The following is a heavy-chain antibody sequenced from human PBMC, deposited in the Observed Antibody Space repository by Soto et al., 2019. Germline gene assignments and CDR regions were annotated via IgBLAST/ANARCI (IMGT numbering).Heavy chain of an antibody. D-gene: IGHD3-3*01. CDR1: GGSISSGGYY. V-gene: IGHV4-31*03. Sequence: SETLSLTCTVSGGSISSGGYYWSWIRQHPGKGLEGIGYIYYSGSTYYNPSLKSRVTISVDTSKNQFSLKLSSVTAAATAVYYCARMSAITIFGVVQSANDHYYYGMDVWGQGTTVTVSS. CDR3: ARMSAITIFGVVQSANDHYYYGMDV. J-gene: IGHJ6*02. CDR2: IYYSGST.